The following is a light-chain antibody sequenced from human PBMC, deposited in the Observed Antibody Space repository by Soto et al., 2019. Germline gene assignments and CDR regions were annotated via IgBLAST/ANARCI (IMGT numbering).Light chain of an antibody. J-gene: IGKJ5*01. V-gene: IGKV3-20*01. Sequence: TVLTQSPGTLSLSPGERATLSCRASQNVSSNLLVWYQQHPGQAPRLLIYGASSRATGIPDRFSGSGSGTDFNLTIRRLEPDDFAVYYCQQYHNWPPITFGQGTRLEIK. CDR2: GAS. CDR3: QQYHNWPPIT. CDR1: QNVSSNL.